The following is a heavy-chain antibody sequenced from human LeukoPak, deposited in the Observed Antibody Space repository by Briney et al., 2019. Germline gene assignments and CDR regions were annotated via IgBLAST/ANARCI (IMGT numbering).Heavy chain of an antibody. V-gene: IGHV4-61*02. CDR3: ARDSDY. Sequence: SETLSLTCTVSGGSISSCSYYWSWIRQPAGKGLEWIGRIYTSGSTNYNPSLKSRVTISVDTSKNQFSLKLSSVTAADTAVYYCARDSDYWGQGTLVTVSS. CDR1: GGSISSCSYY. CDR2: IYTSGST. J-gene: IGHJ4*02.